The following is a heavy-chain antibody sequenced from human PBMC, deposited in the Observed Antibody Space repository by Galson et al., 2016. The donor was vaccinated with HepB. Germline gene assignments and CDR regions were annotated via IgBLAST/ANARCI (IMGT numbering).Heavy chain of an antibody. D-gene: IGHD2-15*01. V-gene: IGHV3-23*01. CDR3: ARKKLSIATDSTPVLES. CDR2: TSSSANRI. J-gene: IGHJ4*02. CDR1: GFAFSNYA. Sequence: SLRLSCAASGFAFSNYAMTWVRQIPGRRLEWVAGTSSSANRIYYADSVKGRFTISRDNSIDPLFLYMNILRAEDTGVYFCARKKLSIATDSTPVLESWGQGTLVTVSS.